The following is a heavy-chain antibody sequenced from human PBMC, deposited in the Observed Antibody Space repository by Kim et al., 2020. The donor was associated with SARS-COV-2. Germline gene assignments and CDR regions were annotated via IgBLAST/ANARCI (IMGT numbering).Heavy chain of an antibody. D-gene: IGHD1-26*01. CDR2: YTT. V-gene: IGHV3-72*01. CDR3: AYSGSYSDY. Sequence: YTTEYAASVKGRFTISRDDSKNSLYLQMNSLKTEDTAVYYCAYSGSYSDYWGQGTLVTVSS. J-gene: IGHJ4*02.